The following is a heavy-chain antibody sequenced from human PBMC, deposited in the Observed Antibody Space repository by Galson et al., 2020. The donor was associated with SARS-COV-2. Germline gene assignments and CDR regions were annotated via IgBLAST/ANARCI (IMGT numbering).Heavy chain of an antibody. CDR1: GFIFSDYA. CDR2: LSSNGGTS. Sequence: GESLKISCSASGFIFSDYAMHWVRQAAGKGLEYVSALSSNGGTSFYAESVKGRFTMSRDNSQNMFYPQVTGLRVEDTALYCCLAYSSTRQSYWGQGTLVTVSS. CDR3: LAYSSTRQSY. D-gene: IGHD6-19*01. J-gene: IGHJ4*02. V-gene: IGHV3-64D*09.